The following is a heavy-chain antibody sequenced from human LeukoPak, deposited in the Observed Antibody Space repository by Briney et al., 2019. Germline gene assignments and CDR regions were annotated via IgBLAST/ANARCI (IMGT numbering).Heavy chain of an antibody. CDR1: GGSISSSGYY. J-gene: IGHJ4*01. D-gene: IGHD4-17*01. CDR3: GRGTVTRYVDY. V-gene: IGHV4-39*01. CDR2: IHYDGTT. Sequence: PSVTLSLTCTVSGGSISSSGYYWGWFRQPPGNGLEWIASIHYDGTTYYNPSLMSRVTISVDTSRNQFSLKLSSVTAADTSVHYCGRGTVTRYVDYWGHGTLVTVSS.